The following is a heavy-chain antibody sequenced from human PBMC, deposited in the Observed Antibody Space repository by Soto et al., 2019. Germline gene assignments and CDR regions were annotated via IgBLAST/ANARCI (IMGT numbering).Heavy chain of an antibody. D-gene: IGHD3-22*01. CDR1: GYTFTSYG. J-gene: IGHJ6*02. CDR3: GRDLPLDSSGCYYGRWYYYYGMDV. CDR2: ISAYNGNT. Sequence: QVQLVQSGAEVKKPGASVKVSCKASGYTFTSYGISWVRQAPGQGLEWMGWISAYNGNTNYAQKLQGRVTMTTDTATSKAHMEERTXRTDDSGVYYCGRDLPLDSSGCYYGRWYYYYGMDVWGQGTTVTVSS. V-gene: IGHV1-18*01.